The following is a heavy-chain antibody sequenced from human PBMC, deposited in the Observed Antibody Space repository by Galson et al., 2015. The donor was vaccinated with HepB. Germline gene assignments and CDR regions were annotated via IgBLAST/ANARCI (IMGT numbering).Heavy chain of an antibody. V-gene: IGHV3-66*01. CDR1: GFTVSSNY. CDR2: IYSGGST. Sequence: SLRLSCAASGFTVSSNYMRWVRQAPGKGLEWVSVIYSGGSTYYADSVKGRFTIYRDKSKNTLYLQMNSLRAEDTAVYYCARASLSLRIAVAGPVYGMDVWGQGTTVTVSS. CDR3: ARASLSLRIAVAGPVYGMDV. D-gene: IGHD6-19*01. J-gene: IGHJ6*02.